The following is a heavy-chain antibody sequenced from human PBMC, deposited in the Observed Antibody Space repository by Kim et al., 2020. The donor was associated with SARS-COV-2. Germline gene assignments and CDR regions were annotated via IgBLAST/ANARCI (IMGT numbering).Heavy chain of an antibody. CDR1: GFTFSSYA. V-gene: IGHV3-30*04. J-gene: IGHJ4*02. CDR3: ARDWGWGAAAGTGGVFDY. CDR2: ISYDGSNK. Sequence: GGSLRLSCAASGFTFSSYAMHWVRQAPGKGLEWVAVISYDGSNKYYADSVKGRFTISRDNSKNTLYLQMNSLRAEDTAVYYCARDWGWGAAAGTGGVFDYWGQGTLVTVSS. D-gene: IGHD6-13*01.